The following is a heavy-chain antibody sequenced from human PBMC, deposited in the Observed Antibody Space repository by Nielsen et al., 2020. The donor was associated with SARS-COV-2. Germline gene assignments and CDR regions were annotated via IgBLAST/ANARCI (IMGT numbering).Heavy chain of an antibody. J-gene: IGHJ5*02. CDR3: ARGAWLDP. V-gene: IGHV1-46*01. CDR2: IYPSVGST. D-gene: IGHD1-26*01. Sequence: ASVKVSCKASGGTFSTYAISWVRQAPGQGLEWMGVIYPSVGSTIYAQKFQGRVTMTRDTSTSTVSMELSSLRSEDTAVYYCARGAWLDPWGQGTLVSVSS. CDR1: GGTFSTYA.